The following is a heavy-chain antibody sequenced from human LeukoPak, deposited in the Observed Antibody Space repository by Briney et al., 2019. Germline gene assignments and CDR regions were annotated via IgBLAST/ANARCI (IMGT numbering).Heavy chain of an antibody. D-gene: IGHD5-18*01. CDR1: GYTFTSYG. CDR2: INPSGGST. V-gene: IGHV1-46*01. J-gene: IGHJ4*02. Sequence: ASVKVSCKASGYTFTSYGISWVRQAPGQGLEWMGIINPSGGSTSYAQKFQGRVTMTRDMSTSTVYMELSSLRSEDTAVYYCARYTAMAPFDYWGQGTLVTVSS. CDR3: ARYTAMAPFDY.